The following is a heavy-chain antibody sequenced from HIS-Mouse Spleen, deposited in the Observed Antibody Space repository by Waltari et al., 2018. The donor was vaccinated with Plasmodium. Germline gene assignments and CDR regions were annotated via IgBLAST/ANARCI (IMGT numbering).Heavy chain of an antibody. V-gene: IGHV4-34*01. J-gene: IGHJ4*02. CDR1: GGSFSGYY. CDR2: INHSGST. CDR3: ARGSAAAGPFDY. D-gene: IGHD6-13*01. Sequence: QVQLQQWGAGLLKPSETLSLTCAVYGGSFSGYYWSWIRQPPGKGLGWIREINHSGSTNDNPSRKSRVTISVDTSKNQFSLKLSSVTAADTAVYYCARGSAAAGPFDYWGQGTLVTVSS.